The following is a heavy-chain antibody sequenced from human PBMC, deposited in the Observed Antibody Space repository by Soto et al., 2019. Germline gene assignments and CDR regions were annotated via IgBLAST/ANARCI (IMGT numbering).Heavy chain of an antibody. D-gene: IGHD2-2*01. CDR1: EFIFDDYA. CDR2: ISWNSGSI. J-gene: IGHJ4*02. Sequence: EVQLVESGGGLVQPGRSLRLSCAASEFIFDDYAMHWVRQAPGKGLEWVSGISWNSGSIGYADSVKGRFTISRDNAKNSLYLQINSLRTEDTALYYCAKGPRSAYQVLYYFDYWGQGTLVTVSS. V-gene: IGHV3-9*01. CDR3: AKGPRSAYQVLYYFDY.